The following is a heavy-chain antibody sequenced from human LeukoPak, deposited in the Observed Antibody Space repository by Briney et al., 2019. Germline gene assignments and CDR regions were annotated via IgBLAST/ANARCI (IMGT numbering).Heavy chain of an antibody. Sequence: ASVKVSCKASGNTFTSSALNWVRQAPGQGLEWMGWINTNTGNPTYAQGFTGRFVFSLDTSVSTAYLQISSLKAEDTAVYYCATDLKKGDSGCFDYWGQGTLVTVSS. J-gene: IGHJ4*02. D-gene: IGHD6-19*01. CDR2: INTNTGNP. CDR3: ATDLKKGDSGCFDY. CDR1: GNTFTSSA. V-gene: IGHV7-4-1*02.